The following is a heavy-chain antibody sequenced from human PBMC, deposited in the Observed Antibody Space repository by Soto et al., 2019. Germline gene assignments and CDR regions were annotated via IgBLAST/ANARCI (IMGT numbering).Heavy chain of an antibody. CDR2: INPYSGST. J-gene: IGHJ4*02. CDR3: ARDRSTGSDY. CDR1: GYTFTGYY. V-gene: IGHV1-2*04. Sequence: ASVKVSCKASGYTFTGYYMHWVRQAPGQGLEWMGWINPYSGSTNYAQKFQGWVTTTRDTSTSTAYMELSRLRSDDTAVYYCARDRSTGSDYWGQGTLVTVSS. D-gene: IGHD4-17*01.